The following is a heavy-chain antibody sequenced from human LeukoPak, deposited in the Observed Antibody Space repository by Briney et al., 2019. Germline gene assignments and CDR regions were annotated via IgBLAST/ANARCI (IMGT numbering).Heavy chain of an antibody. Sequence: ASVKVSCKASGYTFTSYYMHWVRQAPGQGLEWMGIINPSGGSTSYAQKFKGRVTMTRDMSTSTVYMELSSLRSEDTAVYYCARAKRGYCSGGSCPRYYYYYMDVWGKGTTVTVSS. CDR3: ARAKRGYCSGGSCPRYYYYYMDV. D-gene: IGHD2-15*01. CDR2: INPSGGST. V-gene: IGHV1-46*01. J-gene: IGHJ6*03. CDR1: GYTFTSYY.